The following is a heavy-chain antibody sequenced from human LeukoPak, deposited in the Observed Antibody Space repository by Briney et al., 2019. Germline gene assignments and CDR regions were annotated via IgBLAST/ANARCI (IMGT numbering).Heavy chain of an antibody. CDR1: GYSISSGYY. D-gene: IGHD3-10*01. V-gene: IGHV4-4*07. CDR2: IYTSGST. Sequence: SETLSLTCTVSGYSISSGYYWGWIRQPAGKGLEWIGRIYTSGSTNYNPSLKSRVTMSVDTSKNQFSLKLSSVTAADTAVYYCATHTLVTPQAYYYYYYYMDVWGKGTTVTVSS. CDR3: ATHTLVTPQAYYYYYYYMDV. J-gene: IGHJ6*03.